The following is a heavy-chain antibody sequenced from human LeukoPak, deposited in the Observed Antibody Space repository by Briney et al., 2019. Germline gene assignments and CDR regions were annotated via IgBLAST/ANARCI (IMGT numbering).Heavy chain of an antibody. CDR3: ARAPRIAAAVSNWFDP. V-gene: IGHV6-1*01. D-gene: IGHD6-13*01. CDR1: GDSVSGNSAA. J-gene: IGHJ5*02. CDR2: TYYRSKWYN. Sequence: SQTLSLTCAISGDSVSGNSAAWNWIRQSPSRGLEWLGRTYYRSKWYNDYAVSVKSRITINPDTSKNQFSLQLNSVTPEDTAVYYCARAPRIAAAVSNWFDPWGQGTLVTVSS.